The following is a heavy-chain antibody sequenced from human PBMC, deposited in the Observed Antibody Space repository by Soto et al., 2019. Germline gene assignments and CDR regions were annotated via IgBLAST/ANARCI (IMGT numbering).Heavy chain of an antibody. V-gene: IGHV1-46*01. D-gene: IGHD4-17*01. CDR2: INPSGGST. Sequence: QVQLVQSGAEVKKPGASVKVSCKASGYTFTSYYMHWVRQAPGQGLEWMGIINPSGGSTSYAQKFQGRVTMTRDTSTSTVYMELSSLRSEDTAVYYCARDRGYGDHYYGMDVWGQGTTVTVSS. CDR1: GYTFTSYY. J-gene: IGHJ6*02. CDR3: ARDRGYGDHYYGMDV.